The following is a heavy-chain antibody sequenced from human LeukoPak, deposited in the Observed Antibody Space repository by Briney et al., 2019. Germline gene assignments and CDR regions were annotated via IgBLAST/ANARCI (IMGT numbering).Heavy chain of an antibody. CDR1: GGTFSSYA. CDR3: ARDRDYYDSSGYFAY. CDR2: IIPIFGIA. J-gene: IGHJ4*02. D-gene: IGHD3-22*01. V-gene: IGHV1-69*04. Sequence: GASVKVSCKASGGTFSSYAISWVRQAPGQGLEWMGRIIPIFGIANYAQKFQGRVTITADKSTSTAYMELNSLRSEDTAVYYCARDRDYYDSSGYFAYWGQGTLVTVSS.